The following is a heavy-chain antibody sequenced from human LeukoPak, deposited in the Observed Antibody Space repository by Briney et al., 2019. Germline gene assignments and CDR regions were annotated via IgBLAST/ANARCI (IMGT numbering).Heavy chain of an antibody. Sequence: SETLSLTCAVYGGSFSGYYWSWIRQPPGKGLEWIGEINHSGSTNYNPSLKSRVTISVDTSKNQFSLKLSSVTAADTAVYYCARDLYSYGNPNWFDPWGQGTLVTVSS. CDR3: ARDLYSYGNPNWFDP. V-gene: IGHV4-34*01. D-gene: IGHD5-18*01. J-gene: IGHJ5*02. CDR2: INHSGST. CDR1: GGSFSGYY.